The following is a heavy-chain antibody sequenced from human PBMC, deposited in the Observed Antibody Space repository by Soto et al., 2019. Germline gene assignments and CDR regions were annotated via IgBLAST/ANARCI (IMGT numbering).Heavy chain of an antibody. CDR1: GGSISSSSYY. CDR3: ASRPQNYDFWSGYYPLYYYYGMDV. V-gene: IGHV4-39*01. Sequence: SETLSLTCTVSGGSISSSSYYWGWIRQPPGKGLEWIGSIYYSGSTYYNPSLKSRVTISVDTSKNQFSLKLSSVTAADTAVYYCASRPQNYDFWSGYYPLYYYYGMDVWGQGTTVTVSS. D-gene: IGHD3-3*01. J-gene: IGHJ6*02. CDR2: IYYSGST.